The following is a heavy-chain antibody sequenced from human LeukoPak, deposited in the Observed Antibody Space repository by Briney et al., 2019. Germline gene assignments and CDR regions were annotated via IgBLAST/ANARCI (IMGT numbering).Heavy chain of an antibody. Sequence: GGSLRLSCAASGFTFSGYGMSWVRQAPGKGLEWVSAISGSGGSTYYADSVKGRFTTSRDNSKNTLYLQMNSLRAEDTAVYYCAKSLGLEIAYCGGDCYPKTIYYFDYWGQGTLVTVSS. CDR3: AKSLGLEIAYCGGDCYPKTIYYFDY. CDR2: ISGSGGST. V-gene: IGHV3-23*01. J-gene: IGHJ4*02. D-gene: IGHD2-21*02. CDR1: GFTFSGYG.